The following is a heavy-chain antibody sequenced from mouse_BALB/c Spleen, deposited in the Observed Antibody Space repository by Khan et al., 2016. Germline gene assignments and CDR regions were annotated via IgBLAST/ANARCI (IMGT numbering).Heavy chain of an antibody. J-gene: IGHJ4*01. D-gene: IGHD1-2*01. CDR1: VFSLTSYG. Sequence: QVQLKESGPDLVAPSQSLSITCTVSVFSLTSYGVHWVRQPPGKGLEWLVVIWSDGSTTYNSALKSRLSISKDNSKSQVFLKMNSLQTDDTAMYYCARSTAYYYAMDYWGQGTSVTVSS. V-gene: IGHV2-6-2*01. CDR2: IWSDGST. CDR3: ARSTAYYYAMDY.